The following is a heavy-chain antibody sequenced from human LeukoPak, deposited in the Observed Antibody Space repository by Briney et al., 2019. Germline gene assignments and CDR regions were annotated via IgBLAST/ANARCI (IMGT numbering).Heavy chain of an antibody. CDR1: GFTFSSYS. CDR2: ISSSSSYI. D-gene: IGHD5-18*01. V-gene: IGHV3-21*01. J-gene: IGHJ6*02. Sequence: GGSLRLSCAASGFTFSSYSMNWVRQAPGKGLEWVSSISSSSSYIYYADSVKGRFTISRDNAKNSLYLQMSSLRAEDTAVYYCARDRAAMVIIPKYYYGMAVWGQGTTVTVSS. CDR3: ARDRAAMVIIPKYYYGMAV.